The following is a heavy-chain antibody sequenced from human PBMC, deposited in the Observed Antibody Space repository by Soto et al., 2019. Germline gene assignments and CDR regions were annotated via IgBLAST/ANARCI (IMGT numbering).Heavy chain of an antibody. J-gene: IGHJ4*02. D-gene: IGHD4-17*01. Sequence: GGSLRLSCAASGFTFSSYAMHWVRQAPGKGLEWVAVISYDGSNKYYADSVKGRFTISRDNSKNTLYLQMNSLRAEDTAVYYCARDGPTVTACYFDYWGQGTLVTVSS. V-gene: IGHV3-30-3*01. CDR1: GFTFSSYA. CDR3: ARDGPTVTACYFDY. CDR2: ISYDGSNK.